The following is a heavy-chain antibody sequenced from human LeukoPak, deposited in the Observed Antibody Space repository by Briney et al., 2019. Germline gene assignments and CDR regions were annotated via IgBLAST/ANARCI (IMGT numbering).Heavy chain of an antibody. J-gene: IGHJ4*02. CDR2: INHSGST. CDR3: ASRFPYYDFWSSPHFDY. CDR1: GGSFSGYY. Sequence: PSETLSLTCAVYGGSFSGYYWSWIRQPPGKGLEWIGEINHSGSTNYNPSLKSRVTISVDTSKNQFSLKLSSVTAADTAVYYCASRFPYYDFWSSPHFDYWGQGALVTVSS. D-gene: IGHD3-3*01. V-gene: IGHV4-34*01.